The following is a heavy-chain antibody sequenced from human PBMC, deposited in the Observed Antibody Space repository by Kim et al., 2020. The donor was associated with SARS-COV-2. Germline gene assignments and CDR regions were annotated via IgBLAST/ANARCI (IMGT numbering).Heavy chain of an antibody. CDR2: INHSGST. Sequence: SETLSLTCAVYGGSFSGYYWSWIRQPPGKGLEWIGEINHSGSTNYNPSLKSRVTISVDTCKNQFSLKLSSVTAADTAVYYCARGSPPGAVAGRHFDYWGQGTLVTVSS. CDR1: GGSFSGYY. J-gene: IGHJ4*02. D-gene: IGHD6-19*01. V-gene: IGHV4-34*01. CDR3: ARGSPPGAVAGRHFDY.